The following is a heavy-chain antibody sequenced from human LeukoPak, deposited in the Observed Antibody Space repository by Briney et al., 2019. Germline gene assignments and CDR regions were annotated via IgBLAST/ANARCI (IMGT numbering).Heavy chain of an antibody. J-gene: IGHJ6*04. D-gene: IGHD3-10*02. CDR1: EFSVGSNY. Sequence: AGGSLRLSCAASEFSVGSNYMTWVRQAPGKGLEWVSYISSSGSTIYYADSVKGRFTISRDNAKNSLYLQMNSLRAEDTAVYYCAELGITMIGGVWGEGTTVTISS. V-gene: IGHV3-48*03. CDR3: AELGITMIGGV. CDR2: ISSSGSTI.